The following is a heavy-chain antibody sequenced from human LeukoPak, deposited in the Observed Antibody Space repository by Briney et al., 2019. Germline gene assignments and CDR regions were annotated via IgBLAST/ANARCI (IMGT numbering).Heavy chain of an antibody. CDR3: ARDTTYYPDPSAYKDAFDV. CDR2: IYPSGNT. CDR1: GDSISSSNYY. Sequence: PSETLSLTCTVSGDSISSSNYYWSWIRQPAGKGLEWIGRIYPSGNTNYSPSFKSRVTISVDTSKNQFSLKLYSVTAADTAVYYCARDTTYYPDPSAYKDAFDVWGQGTVVTVSS. V-gene: IGHV4-61*02. D-gene: IGHD3-16*01. J-gene: IGHJ3*01.